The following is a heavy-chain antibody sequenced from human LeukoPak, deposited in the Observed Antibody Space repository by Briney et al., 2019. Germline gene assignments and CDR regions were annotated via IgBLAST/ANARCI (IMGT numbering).Heavy chain of an antibody. D-gene: IGHD1-26*01. CDR2: INTDGSST. J-gene: IGHJ4*02. Sequence: GGSLRPSCAASGFTFSSYWMHWVRQVPGKGLVWVSRINTDGSSTSYADSVKGRFTISRDNSKNTLYLQMNSLRAEDTAVYYCARGRGATPVSALYYFDYWGQGTLVTVSS. V-gene: IGHV3-74*01. CDR3: ARGRGATPVSALYYFDY. CDR1: GFTFSSYW.